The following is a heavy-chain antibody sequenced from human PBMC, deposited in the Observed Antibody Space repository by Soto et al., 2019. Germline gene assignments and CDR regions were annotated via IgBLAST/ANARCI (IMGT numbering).Heavy chain of an antibody. J-gene: IGHJ5*02. V-gene: IGHV4-30-4*01. CDR1: GGSITSSSYY. CDR3: ARTAMGTINWFDP. CDR2: IYYSGST. Sequence: SETLSLTCTVSGGSITSSSYYWSWIRQPPGKGLEWIGYIYYSGSTYYNPSLKSRVTISVDTSKNQFSLKLSSVTAADTAVYYCARTAMGTINWFDPWGQGTLVTVSS. D-gene: IGHD5-18*01.